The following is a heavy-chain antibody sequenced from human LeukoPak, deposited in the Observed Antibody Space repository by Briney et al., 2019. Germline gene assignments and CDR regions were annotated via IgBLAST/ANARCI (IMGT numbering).Heavy chain of an antibody. D-gene: IGHD5-18*01. CDR1: GGSLSGYS. Sequence: PSETLSLTCAVYGGSLSGYSWSWIRQPPGTGLEWIGEINPSGATNHNPPLLSRVSISRDTSKNQISLRGSSVTAADTADYYCARVGYSFSADDSSRYGLGGYATKYYYYMDVWGKGTTVTVSS. J-gene: IGHJ6*03. CDR2: INPSGAT. CDR3: ARVGYSFSADDSSRYGLGGYATKYYYYMDV. V-gene: IGHV4-34*01.